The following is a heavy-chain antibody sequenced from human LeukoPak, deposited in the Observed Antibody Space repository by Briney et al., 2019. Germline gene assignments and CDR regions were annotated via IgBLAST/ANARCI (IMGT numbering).Heavy chain of an antibody. J-gene: IGHJ6*03. CDR1: GFTFDDYG. V-gene: IGHV3-20*04. D-gene: IGHD3-10*01. CDR3: ARDFLLWFGETLTGNYMDV. CDR2: INWNGGST. Sequence: LTGGSLRLXRAASGFTFDDYGMSWVRQAPGKGLEWVSGINWNGGSTGYADSEKGRFTISRDNAKNSLYLQMNSLRAEDTALYYCARDFLLWFGETLTGNYMDVWGKGTTVTVSS.